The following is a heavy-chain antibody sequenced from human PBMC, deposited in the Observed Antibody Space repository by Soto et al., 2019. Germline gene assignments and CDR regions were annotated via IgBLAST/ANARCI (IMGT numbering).Heavy chain of an antibody. CDR1: GGSISSYY. J-gene: IGHJ5*02. CDR3: ARGGIAARFWFDP. CDR2: IYYSGST. Sequence: QVQLQESGPGLVKPSETLSLTCTVSGGSISSYYWSWIRQHPGKGLEWIGYIYYSGSTNYNPSLKSRVTISVDTSKNQFSLKLSSVTAADTAVYYCARGGIAARFWFDPWGQGTLVTVSS. V-gene: IGHV4-59*01. D-gene: IGHD6-6*01.